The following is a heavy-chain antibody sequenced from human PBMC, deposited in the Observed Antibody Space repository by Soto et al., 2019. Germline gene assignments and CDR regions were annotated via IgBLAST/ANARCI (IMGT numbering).Heavy chain of an antibody. Sequence: GGSLRLSCAASGFTFSSYAMSWVRRAPGKGLEWVSAISGSGGSTYYADSVKGRFTISRDNSKNTLYLQMNSLRAEDTAVYYCARAAAGPGAFDIWGQGTMVTVSS. CDR2: ISGSGGST. V-gene: IGHV3-23*01. J-gene: IGHJ3*02. CDR3: ARAAAGPGAFDI. CDR1: GFTFSSYA. D-gene: IGHD6-13*01.